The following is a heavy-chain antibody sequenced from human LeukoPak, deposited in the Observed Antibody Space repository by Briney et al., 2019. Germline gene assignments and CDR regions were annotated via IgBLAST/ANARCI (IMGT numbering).Heavy chain of an antibody. V-gene: IGHV3-48*03. Sequence: GGSLRLSCAASGFTFSSYKMNWVRQAPGKGLEWVSYISSSGSIIYYADSVKGRFTISRDSAKNSLYLQMNSLRAEDTAVYYCARGAYYYDSSGYYGAFDIWGQGTMVTASS. CDR3: ARGAYYYDSSGYYGAFDI. CDR1: GFTFSSYK. D-gene: IGHD3-22*01. J-gene: IGHJ3*02. CDR2: ISSSGSII.